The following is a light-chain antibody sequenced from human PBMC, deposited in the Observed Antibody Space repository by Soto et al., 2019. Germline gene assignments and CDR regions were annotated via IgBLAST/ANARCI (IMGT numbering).Light chain of an antibody. Sequence: EIVLTQSPATLSLSPGERATLSCRASQSVSKYLAWYQQKPGQAPRLLIHDASNRATGIPARFSGSGSGTDFHLTISSLEPEDFGVYYCQQRSNWPQITFGGGTKVEIK. CDR3: QQRSNWPQIT. V-gene: IGKV3-11*01. CDR2: DAS. CDR1: QSVSKY. J-gene: IGKJ4*01.